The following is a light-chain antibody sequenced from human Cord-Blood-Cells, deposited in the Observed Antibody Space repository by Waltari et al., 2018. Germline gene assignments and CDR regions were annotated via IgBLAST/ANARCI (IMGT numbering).Light chain of an antibody. CDR1: SSDVGSYNL. V-gene: IGLV2-23*01. CDR2: EGS. Sequence: QSALTQPASVSGSPGQSITISCTGTSSDVGSYNLVSWYKKHPGKALKRMIYEGSKRPSGVSNRFSGSKSGNTASLTISGLQAEDEADYYCCSHAGSSTWVFGGGTKLTVL. J-gene: IGLJ3*02. CDR3: CSHAGSSTWV.